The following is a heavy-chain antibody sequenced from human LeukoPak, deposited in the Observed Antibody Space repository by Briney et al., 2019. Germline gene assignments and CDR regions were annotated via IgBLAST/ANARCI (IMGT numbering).Heavy chain of an antibody. V-gene: IGHV4-34*01. Sequence: PSETLSLTCAVYGGSFSGYYWSWIRQPPGKGLGWIGEINHSGSTNYNPSLKSRVTISVDTSKNQFSLKLSSVTAADTAVYYCARGPDYGGNSDDYWGQGTLVTVSS. CDR1: GGSFSGYY. CDR3: ARGPDYGGNSDDY. D-gene: IGHD4-23*01. CDR2: INHSGST. J-gene: IGHJ4*02.